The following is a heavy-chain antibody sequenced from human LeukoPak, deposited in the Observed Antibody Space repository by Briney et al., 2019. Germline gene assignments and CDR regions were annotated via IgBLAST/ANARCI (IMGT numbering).Heavy chain of an antibody. J-gene: IGHJ3*02. CDR3: ASWDGWYDAFDI. Sequence: GGSLRLSCAASGFIFSSYWMSWVRQAPGKGLEWVANIKQDGSEKYYVDSVKGRFTISRDNAKNSLYLQMNSLRAEDTAVYYCASWDGWYDAFDIWGQGTMVTVSS. CDR1: GFIFSSYW. V-gene: IGHV3-7*01. D-gene: IGHD6-19*01. CDR2: IKQDGSEK.